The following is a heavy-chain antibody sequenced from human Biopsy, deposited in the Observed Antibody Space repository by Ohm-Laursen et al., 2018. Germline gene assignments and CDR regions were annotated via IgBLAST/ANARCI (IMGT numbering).Heavy chain of an antibody. CDR1: EGIFSNYG. CDR3: ATKLTGYFHH. D-gene: IGHD3-9*01. V-gene: IGHV1-69*06. J-gene: IGHJ1*01. Sequence: SVTVSCKSPEGIFSNYGVNWVRQAPGQGLEWLGGNIPILGTGNYAQKFQDRVTVAADTSTSTATMQLRSLRSDDTAVYYCATKLTGYFHHWGQGTLVIVSS. CDR2: NIPILGTG.